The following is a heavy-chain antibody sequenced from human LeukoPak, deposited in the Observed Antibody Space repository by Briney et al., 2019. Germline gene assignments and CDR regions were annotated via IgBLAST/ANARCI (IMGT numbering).Heavy chain of an antibody. Sequence: GGSLRLSCAASGFTFSSCSMNWVRQAPGKGLEWVSFISSSSSSIYYADSVKGRFTISRDNAKNSLYLQMKSLRAEDTAVYYCARAKGGYSGFAIDYWGQGTLVTVSS. CDR1: GFTFSSCS. CDR3: ARAKGGYSGFAIDY. J-gene: IGHJ4*02. CDR2: ISSSSSSI. V-gene: IGHV3-48*04. D-gene: IGHD5-12*01.